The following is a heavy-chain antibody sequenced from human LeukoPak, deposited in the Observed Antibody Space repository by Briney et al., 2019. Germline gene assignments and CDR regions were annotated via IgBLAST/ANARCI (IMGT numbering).Heavy chain of an antibody. CDR1: GFTFDDYA. CDR3: AKDPMRFRTPTGWFDP. D-gene: IGHD3-22*01. V-gene: IGHV3-9*01. Sequence: GGSLRLSCAASGFTFDDYAMHWVRQAPGKGLEWVSGISWNSGSIGYADSVKGRFTISRDNAKNSLYLQMNSLRAEDTALYYCAKDPMRFRTPTGWFDPWGQGTLVTVSS. J-gene: IGHJ5*02. CDR2: ISWNSGSI.